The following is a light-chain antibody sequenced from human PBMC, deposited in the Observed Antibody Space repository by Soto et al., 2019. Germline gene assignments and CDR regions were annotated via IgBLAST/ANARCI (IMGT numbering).Light chain of an antibody. J-gene: IGKJ5*01. CDR1: QSVNSDY. CDR2: GAS. Sequence: EIVLTQSPGTLSLSPGERATLSCRASQSVNSDYLGWFQQKPGQAPRLLIYGASTRATGIPDRFSGSGSGTDFTLTISRLEPEDFVVYYCHHYGGSPITFGQGTRLDIK. V-gene: IGKV3-20*01. CDR3: HHYGGSPIT.